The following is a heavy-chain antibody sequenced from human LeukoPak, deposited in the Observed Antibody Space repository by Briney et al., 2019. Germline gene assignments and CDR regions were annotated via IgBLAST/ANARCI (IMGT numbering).Heavy chain of an antibody. D-gene: IGHD3-3*01. Sequence: PSETLSLTCTVSGGSISSYYWSWIRQPAGKGLEWIGRIYTSGSTNYNPSLKSRVTMSVDTSKNQFSLKLSPVTAADTAVYYCARSFYDFWSGYADNWFDPWGQGTLVTVSS. CDR3: ARSFYDFWSGYADNWFDP. V-gene: IGHV4-4*07. CDR1: GGSISSYY. J-gene: IGHJ5*02. CDR2: IYTSGST.